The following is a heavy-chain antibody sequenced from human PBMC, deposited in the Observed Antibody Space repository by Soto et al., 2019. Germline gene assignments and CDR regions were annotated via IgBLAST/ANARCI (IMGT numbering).Heavy chain of an antibody. J-gene: IGHJ4*02. Sequence: QLQLQESGPGLVKPSETLSLTCTVSGGSITSNAYYWGWIRQPPGKGLEWLGYIYYSGSASYNPSLKSRVPMSVDTSKNQFSLSLSSVTAADTAVYYCASPPNRGSYSWCFDYWGQGTLVTVSS. V-gene: IGHV4-39*01. CDR2: IYYSGSA. CDR3: ASPPNRGSYSWCFDY. CDR1: GGSITSNAYY. D-gene: IGHD1-26*01.